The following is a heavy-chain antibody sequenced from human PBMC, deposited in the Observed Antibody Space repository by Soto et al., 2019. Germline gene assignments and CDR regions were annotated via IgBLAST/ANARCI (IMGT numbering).Heavy chain of an antibody. J-gene: IGHJ4*02. V-gene: IGHV3-53*04. Sequence: EVQLVESGGGLVQPGGSLRLSCAASGVSVSSDYMAWVRQAPGKGLEWVSYILRNGDTNSGDSVKGRFTTSRHNSRNTIYLQMDSLRPEDTAVYYCARWWLGDYFDHWGQGTLVTVSP. CDR3: ARWWLGDYFDH. CDR2: ILRNGDT. CDR1: GVSVSSDY. D-gene: IGHD2-15*01.